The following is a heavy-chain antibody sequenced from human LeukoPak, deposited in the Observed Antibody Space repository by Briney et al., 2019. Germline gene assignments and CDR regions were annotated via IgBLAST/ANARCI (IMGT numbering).Heavy chain of an antibody. V-gene: IGHV1-69-2*01. CDR3: ARVDGDTPHVRPFDP. J-gene: IGHJ5*02. D-gene: IGHD5-18*01. CDR2: VDPDDCRT. Sequence: ATVTISCKASGYIFTDHYIQWVQQAPGKGLEWMGRVDPDDCRTIYAERFQGRLTITADTSTDTVYMELTSLKSADTAVYYCARVDGDTPHVRPFDPWGQGTMVTVSS. CDR1: GYIFTDHY.